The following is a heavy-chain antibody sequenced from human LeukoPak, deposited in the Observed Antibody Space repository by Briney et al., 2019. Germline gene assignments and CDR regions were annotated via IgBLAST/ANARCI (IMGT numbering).Heavy chain of an antibody. Sequence: PSETLSLTCTVSGGSISSGSYYWSWIRQPAGKGLEWIGRIYTSGSTNYNPSLKSRVTISADTSKNQFSLKLSSVTAADTAVYYCASDGSGSAFDYWGQGTLVTVSS. J-gene: IGHJ4*02. CDR1: GGSISSGSYY. CDR2: IYTSGST. CDR3: ASDGSGSAFDY. V-gene: IGHV4-61*02. D-gene: IGHD3-10*01.